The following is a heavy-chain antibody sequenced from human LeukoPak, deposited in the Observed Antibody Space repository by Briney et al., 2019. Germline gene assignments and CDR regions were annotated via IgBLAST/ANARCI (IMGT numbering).Heavy chain of an antibody. D-gene: IGHD3/OR15-3a*01. V-gene: IGHV4-39*01. CDR3: ARQTGSGLFILP. J-gene: IGHJ4*02. CDR2: IYYSGNT. Sequence: SETLSLTCTVSGVSISSSNSYWVWIRQPPGKGLEWIGSIYYSGNTYYNSSLKSQVSISIDTSKNQFSLRLTSVTAADTAVYYCARQTGSGLFILPGGQGTLVTVSS. CDR1: GVSISSSNSY.